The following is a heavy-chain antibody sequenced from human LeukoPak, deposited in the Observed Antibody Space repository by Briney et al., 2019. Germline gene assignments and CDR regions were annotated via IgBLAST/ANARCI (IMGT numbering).Heavy chain of an antibody. CDR3: ARDMSSGSFQYYFDY. V-gene: IGHV3-21*01. CDR1: GFTFSSYS. CDR2: ISSSSSYI. J-gene: IGHJ4*02. Sequence: TGGSLRLSCAASGFTFSSYSMNWVRQAPGKGLEWVSSISSSSSYIYYADSVKGRFTISRDNAKNSLYLQMNSLRAEDTAVYYCARDMSSGSFQYYFDYWGQGTLVTVSS. D-gene: IGHD3-10*01.